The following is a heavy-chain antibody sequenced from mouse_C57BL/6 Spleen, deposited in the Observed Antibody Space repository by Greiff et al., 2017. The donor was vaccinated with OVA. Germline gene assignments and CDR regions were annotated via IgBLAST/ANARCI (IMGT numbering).Heavy chain of an antibody. CDR1: GYTFPSYW. D-gene: IGHD2-13*01. CDR3: TRGDSGPFDY. J-gene: IGHJ2*01. Sequence: EVQLQPSGTVLARSGASVKMSCKTSGYTFPSYWMHWVKQRPGQGLEWIGAIYPGNSDTSYNQKFKGKAKLTAVTSASTAYMERSSLTNENSAVYYCTRGDSGPFDYWGQGTTRTVSS. V-gene: IGHV1-5*01. CDR2: IYPGNSDT.